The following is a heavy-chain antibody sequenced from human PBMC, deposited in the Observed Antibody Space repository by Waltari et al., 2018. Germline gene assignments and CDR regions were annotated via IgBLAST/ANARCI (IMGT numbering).Heavy chain of an antibody. Sequence: QVQLVQSGAEVKKPGSSVKVSCKASGGTFSNYAITWVRQATGQGLEWMGPIFPIFGTANYAQQFQGSVTITADKSASTAYMELSSLRSEDTAMYYCAREGIAASGRGDYWGQGTLVTVSS. CDR3: AREGIAASGRGDY. CDR1: GGTFSNYA. CDR2: IFPIFGTA. V-gene: IGHV1-69*13. J-gene: IGHJ4*02. D-gene: IGHD6-13*01.